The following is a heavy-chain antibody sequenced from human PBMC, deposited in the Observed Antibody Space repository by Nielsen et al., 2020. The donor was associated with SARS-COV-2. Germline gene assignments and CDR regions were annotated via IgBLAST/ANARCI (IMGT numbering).Heavy chain of an antibody. D-gene: IGHD2-2*01. Sequence: GESLKISCAASGFTFSDYYMSWIRQAPGKGLEWVSYISSSSSYTNYADSVKGRFTISRDNAKNSLYLQMSSLRAEDTAVYYCARDLGSSYGMDVWGQGTTVTVSS. CDR2: ISSSSSYT. V-gene: IGHV3-11*05. J-gene: IGHJ6*02. CDR1: GFTFSDYY. CDR3: ARDLGSSYGMDV.